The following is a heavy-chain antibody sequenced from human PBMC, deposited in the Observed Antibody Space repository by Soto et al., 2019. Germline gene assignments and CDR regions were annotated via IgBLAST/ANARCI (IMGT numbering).Heavy chain of an antibody. CDR1: GGSISSGGYY. Sequence: SETLSLTCTVSGGSISSGGYYWSWIRQHPGKGLEWIGYIYYSGSTYYNPSLKSRVTISVDTSKNQFSLKLSSVTAADTAVYYCARETVDFWSGQYYFDYWGQGTLVTVSS. V-gene: IGHV4-31*03. CDR2: IYYSGST. J-gene: IGHJ4*02. D-gene: IGHD3-3*01. CDR3: ARETVDFWSGQYYFDY.